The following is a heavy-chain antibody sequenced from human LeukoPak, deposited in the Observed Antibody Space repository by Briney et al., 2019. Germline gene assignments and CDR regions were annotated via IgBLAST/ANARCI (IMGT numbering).Heavy chain of an antibody. D-gene: IGHD2-15*01. CDR1: GFTFNSYL. J-gene: IGHJ5*02. V-gene: IGHV3-74*01. CDR3: ARGVTYCSGGSCYGNWFDP. Sequence: GGSLRLSCAASGFTFNSYLMHWVRQAPGKGLVWVSRIKSDGSSTTYADSVKGRFTISRDNAKNTLYLQMNSLSAEDTAVYYCARGVTYCSGGSCYGNWFDPWGQGTLVTVSS. CDR2: IKSDGSST.